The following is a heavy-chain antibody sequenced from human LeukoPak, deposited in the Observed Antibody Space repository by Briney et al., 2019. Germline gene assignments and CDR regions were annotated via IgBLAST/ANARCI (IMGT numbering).Heavy chain of an antibody. J-gene: IGHJ4*02. V-gene: IGHV3-30-3*01. CDR3: ARDLAIAAAGTVDY. Sequence: GRSLGLSCAASGFTFSSYAMHWVRQAPGKGLEWVAVISYDGSNKYYADSVRGRFTISRDNSKNTLYLQMNSLRAEDTAVYYCARDLAIAAAGTVDYWGQGTLVTVSS. D-gene: IGHD6-13*01. CDR1: GFTFSSYA. CDR2: ISYDGSNK.